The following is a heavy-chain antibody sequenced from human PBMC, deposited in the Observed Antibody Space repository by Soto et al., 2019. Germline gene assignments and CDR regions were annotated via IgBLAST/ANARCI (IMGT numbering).Heavy chain of an antibody. D-gene: IGHD3-22*01. CDR1: GYKFPSHW. V-gene: IGHV5-51*01. J-gene: IGHJ4*02. Sequence: GESLKISCKASGYKFPSHWIAWVRQMPGKGLEWMGLIYPGDSDTRYSPSFEGQVTISADKSISTAYLQWSSLKASDTAMYYCARGIYSSSSAVWMGCWGQGTKVRVAS. CDR3: ARGIYSSSSAVWMGC. CDR2: IYPGDSDT.